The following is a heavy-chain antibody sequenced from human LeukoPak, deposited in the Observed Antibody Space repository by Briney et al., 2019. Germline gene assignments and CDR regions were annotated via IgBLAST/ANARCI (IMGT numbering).Heavy chain of an antibody. J-gene: IGHJ4*02. Sequence: ASVKVSCKASGYTFTSYGISWVRQAPGQGFEWMGWISTYNGNTNYAQKLQGRVTLTTDTSTTTAYMELRSLRSDDTAVYYCARGLRTLTMVRGVDLGYWGQGTLVTVSS. CDR2: ISTYNGNT. V-gene: IGHV1-18*01. D-gene: IGHD3-10*01. CDR1: GYTFTSYG. CDR3: ARGLRTLTMVRGVDLGY.